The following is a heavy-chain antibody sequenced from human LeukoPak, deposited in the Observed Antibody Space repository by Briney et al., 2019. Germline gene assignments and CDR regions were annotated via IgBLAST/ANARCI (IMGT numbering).Heavy chain of an antibody. J-gene: IGHJ6*04. V-gene: IGHV1-69*01. D-gene: IGHD6-19*01. CDR1: GGTFSSYA. CDR3: ASGGSGWYNRYYYYYYGMDV. CDR2: IIPIFGTA. Sequence: SVKVSCKASGGTFSSYAISWVRQAPGQGLEWMGGIIPIFGTANYAQKFQGRVTITANESTSTAYMELSSLRSEDTAVYYCASGGSGWYNRYYYYYYGMDVWGKGTTVTVSS.